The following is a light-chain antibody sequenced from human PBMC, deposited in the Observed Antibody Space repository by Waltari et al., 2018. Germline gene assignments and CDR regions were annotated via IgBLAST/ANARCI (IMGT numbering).Light chain of an antibody. V-gene: IGLV3-1*01. CDR1: KLGDKD. Sequence: SYDLTQSPSVSVSPGQTASITCSGDKLGDKDASWYQQKPGQSPILVIYQHDKRPSGIPGRFAGSSSGNIATLPISGTQAMDEAGYYCQAWDSGSVIFGGGTKLTVL. J-gene: IGLJ2*01. CDR2: QHD. CDR3: QAWDSGSVI.